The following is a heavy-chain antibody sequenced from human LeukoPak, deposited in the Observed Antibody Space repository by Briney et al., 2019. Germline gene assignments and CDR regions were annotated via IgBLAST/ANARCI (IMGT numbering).Heavy chain of an antibody. CDR3: ARDFDGPRASDY. CDR2: INTDGSYS. V-gene: IGHV3-74*01. D-gene: IGHD4-17*01. J-gene: IGHJ4*02. Sequence: GGSLRLSCAASGFTFSYFWMHWFRQTPGKGLVWVSCINTDGSYSSYADSAKGRFTISRDNVRNTLYLQMNSLRAEDSAVYYCARDFDGPRASDYWGQGISVTVSS. CDR1: GFTFSYFW.